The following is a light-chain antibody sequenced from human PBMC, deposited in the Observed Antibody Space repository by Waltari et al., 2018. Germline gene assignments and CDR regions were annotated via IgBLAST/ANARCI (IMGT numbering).Light chain of an antibody. Sequence: QVVLTQSPSASASLGSSVKLNCPLSSGHSSYAIAWHPQQPEKGPRYLMKLNSDGSHRKGDWIPDRVAGSSSGAERYLIISSLQSEDEGDYYCQAWGTGTKRMFGGGTRLAVL. CDR3: QAWGTGTKRM. V-gene: IGLV4-69*01. J-gene: IGLJ3*02. CDR1: SGHSSYA. CDR2: LNSDGSH.